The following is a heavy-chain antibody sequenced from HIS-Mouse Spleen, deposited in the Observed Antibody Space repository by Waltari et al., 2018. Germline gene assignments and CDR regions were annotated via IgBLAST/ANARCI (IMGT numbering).Heavy chain of an antibody. CDR3: ARDRELYFDY. CDR1: GGSISSSSYY. Sequence: QMQLQESGRGLVKPSETLSLTCTVSGGSISSSSYYWGWIRQPPGKGLEWIGSIYYSGSTYYDPSLKSRVTISVDTSKNQFSLKLSSVTAADTAVYYCARDRELYFDYWGQGTLVTVSS. J-gene: IGHJ4*02. CDR2: IYYSGST. D-gene: IGHD1-26*01. V-gene: IGHV4-39*07.